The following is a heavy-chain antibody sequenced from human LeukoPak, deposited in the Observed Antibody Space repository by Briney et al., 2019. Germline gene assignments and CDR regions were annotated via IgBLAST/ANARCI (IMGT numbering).Heavy chain of an antibody. V-gene: IGHV1-2*06. J-gene: IGHJ4*02. Sequence: ASVKVSCKASGYTFTAYYLYWVRQAPGQGLKWMGRINPNSGGTDYAQKFQGRVTMTRDTSMSTAYMELSSLRSDDTAVYSCAIGMAAAGTFAYWGQGTLVTVSS. CDR2: INPNSGGT. CDR1: GYTFTAYY. CDR3: AIGMAAAGTFAY. D-gene: IGHD6-13*01.